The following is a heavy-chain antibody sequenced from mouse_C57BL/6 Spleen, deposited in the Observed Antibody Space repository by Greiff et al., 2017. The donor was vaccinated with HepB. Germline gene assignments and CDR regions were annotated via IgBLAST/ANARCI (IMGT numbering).Heavy chain of an antibody. V-gene: IGHV1-72*01. Sequence: VQLQQPGAELVKPGASVKLSCKASGYTFTSYWMHWVKQRPGRGLEWIGRIDPNSGGTKYNEKFKSKATLTVDKPSSTAYMQLSSLTSEDSAVYYGARGCGMDDYDGGRFAYWGQGTLVTVSA. CDR3: ARGCGMDDYDGGRFAY. CDR2: IDPNSGGT. D-gene: IGHD2-4*01. J-gene: IGHJ3*01. CDR1: GYTFTSYW.